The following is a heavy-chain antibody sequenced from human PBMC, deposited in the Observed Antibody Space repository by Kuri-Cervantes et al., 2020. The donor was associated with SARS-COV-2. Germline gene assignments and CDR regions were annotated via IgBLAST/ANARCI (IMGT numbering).Heavy chain of an antibody. CDR1: GFTVGSNY. CDR3: AREGSNDHHDYYDYYMDV. J-gene: IGHJ6*03. V-gene: IGHV3-53*01. D-gene: IGHD1-14*01. Sequence: GESLKISCAASGFTVGSNYMSWVRQAPGKGLEWVSIIYTGGTTHYADSVKGRFTISRDNSKNTLYLQMNSLRAEDTAVYYCAREGSNDHHDYYDYYMDVWGKGTTVTVSS. CDR2: IYTGGTT.